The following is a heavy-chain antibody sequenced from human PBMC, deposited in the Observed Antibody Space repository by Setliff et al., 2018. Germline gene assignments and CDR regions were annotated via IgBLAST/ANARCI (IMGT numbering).Heavy chain of an antibody. CDR1: GFAFSNYA. D-gene: IGHD3-22*01. CDR2: FSSRNDYI. V-gene: IGHV3-21*04. CDR3: ARADSDSYYPYYFDF. J-gene: IGHJ4*02. Sequence: GGSLRLSCAASGFAFSNYAMNWVRQAPGKGLEWVSSFSSRNDYIVYADSVKGRFTISRDSSQNKIHLQMDSLRAEDTGKYFCARADSDSYYPYYFDFWGQGVLVTVSS.